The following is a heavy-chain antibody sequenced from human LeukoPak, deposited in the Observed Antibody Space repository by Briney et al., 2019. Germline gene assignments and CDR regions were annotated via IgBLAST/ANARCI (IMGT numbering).Heavy chain of an antibody. CDR2: ISYDGSNK. J-gene: IGHJ4*02. Sequence: GGSLRLSCAASGFTFSSYGMHWVRQVPGKGLEWVAVISYDGSNKYYADSVKGRFTISRDNSKNTLYLQMNSLRAEDTAVYYCAKDPSPYSSSWYNNYFDYWGQGTLVTVSS. CDR1: GFTFSSYG. CDR3: AKDPSPYSSSWYNNYFDY. V-gene: IGHV3-30*18. D-gene: IGHD6-13*01.